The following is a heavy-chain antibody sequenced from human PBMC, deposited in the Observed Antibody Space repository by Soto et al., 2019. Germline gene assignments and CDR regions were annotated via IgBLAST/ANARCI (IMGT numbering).Heavy chain of an antibody. CDR2: IYHSGST. D-gene: IGHD6-13*01. CDR1: GGSISSSNW. V-gene: IGHV4-4*02. J-gene: IGHJ4*02. Sequence: QVQLQESGPGLVKPSGTLSLTCAVSGGSISSSNWWSWVRQPPGKGLEWIGEIYHSGSTNYNPSLKRRVSXXVXKXXDHGPLELGSVTAADTAVYYCARGYRRSWYPGFGYWGQGTLVTVSS. CDR3: ARGYRRSWYPGFGY.